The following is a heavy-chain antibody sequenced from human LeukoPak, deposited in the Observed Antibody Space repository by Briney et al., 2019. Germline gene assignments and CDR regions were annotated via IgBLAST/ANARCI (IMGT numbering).Heavy chain of an antibody. V-gene: IGHV3-23*01. D-gene: IGHD4-17*01. J-gene: IGHJ6*03. CDR3: AKGGHDYGDYGFNYYYYYMDV. CDR2: ISGSGGST. Sequence: GGSLRLSCAASGFTFSSYAMSWVRQAPGKGLEWVSAISGSGGSTYYADSVKGRFTISRDNSKNTLYLQMNSLRAEDTAVYYCAKGGHDYGDYGFNYYYYYMDVWGKGTTVTISS. CDR1: GFTFSSYA.